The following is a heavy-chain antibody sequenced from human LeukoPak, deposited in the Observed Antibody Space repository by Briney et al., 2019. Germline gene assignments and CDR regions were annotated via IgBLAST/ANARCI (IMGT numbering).Heavy chain of an antibody. V-gene: IGHV3-66*01. CDR2: LYRAGDT. J-gene: IGHJ5*02. Sequence: GGSLRLSCAAFGFTVSSNYTSWVRQPPGKGLEWVAVLYRAGDTYYADSVKGRFTISRDDSKNTLYLQMNTVRVEDTAVYYCARDAYDNTESVRWFDPWGQGTLVTVSS. CDR3: ARDAYDNTESVRWFDP. D-gene: IGHD3-9*01. CDR1: GFTVSSNY.